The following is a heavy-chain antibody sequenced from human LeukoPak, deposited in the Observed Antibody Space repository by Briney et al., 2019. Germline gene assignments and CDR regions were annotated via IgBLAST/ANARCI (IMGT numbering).Heavy chain of an antibody. Sequence: GGSLRLSYAASGFTFSSYFWMHWVRQAPGKGLVWVSRIKSDGSSSTYADSLKGRFTISRDSAKNSLYLQMNTLRAEDTAVYYCVRDLDLGGYSSFEYWGQGTLVTVSS. J-gene: IGHJ4*02. CDR1: GFTFSSYFW. CDR3: VRDLDLGGYSSFEY. CDR2: IKSDGSSS. D-gene: IGHD4-23*01. V-gene: IGHV3-74*01.